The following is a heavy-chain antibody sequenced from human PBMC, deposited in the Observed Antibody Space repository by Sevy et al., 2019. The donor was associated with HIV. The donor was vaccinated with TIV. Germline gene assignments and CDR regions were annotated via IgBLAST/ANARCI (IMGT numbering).Heavy chain of an antibody. CDR1: GFTFSSYA. J-gene: IGHJ4*02. CDR3: AKDYYDSSGYDDYFDY. D-gene: IGHD3-22*01. CDR2: ISGSGGTT. Sequence: GGSLRLSCAASGFTFSSYAMSWVRQAPGKGLEWVSAISGSGGTTYYADSVKGRFTISRDNSKNTLYLQMNSLRAEDTDVYYCAKDYYDSSGYDDYFDYWGQGTLVTVSS. V-gene: IGHV3-23*01.